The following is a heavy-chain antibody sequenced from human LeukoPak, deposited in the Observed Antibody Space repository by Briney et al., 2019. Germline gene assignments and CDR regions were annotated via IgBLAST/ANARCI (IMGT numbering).Heavy chain of an antibody. Sequence: PGGSLRLSCAASKFTFSSYAMSWVRQAPGKGLEWVSAISGSGGSTYYADSVKGRFTISRDNSKNTLYLQMNSLRAEDTAVYYCAMDEWFGESSYYWGQGTLATVSS. J-gene: IGHJ4*02. D-gene: IGHD3-10*01. V-gene: IGHV3-23*01. CDR2: ISGSGGST. CDR3: AMDEWFGESSYY. CDR1: KFTFSSYA.